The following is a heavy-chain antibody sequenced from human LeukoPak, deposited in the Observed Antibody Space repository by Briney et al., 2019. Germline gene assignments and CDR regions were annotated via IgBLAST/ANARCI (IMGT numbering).Heavy chain of an antibody. CDR3: ARDLRKSADYYFDY. Sequence: AGGSLRLSCAASGFIFNNNAIHWVRRAPGKGLGWVAVISFDGRDKHHADSVKGRFTISRDNSKNTLYLQMSSLRVEDTAMYYCARDLRKSADYYFDYWGQGTLVTVSS. J-gene: IGHJ4*02. V-gene: IGHV3-30*04. CDR2: ISFDGRDK. D-gene: IGHD3/OR15-3a*01. CDR1: GFIFNNNA.